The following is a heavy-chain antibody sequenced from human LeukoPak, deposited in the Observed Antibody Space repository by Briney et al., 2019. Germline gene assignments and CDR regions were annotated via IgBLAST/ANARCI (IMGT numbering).Heavy chain of an antibody. CDR2: IYYTGST. CDR1: SGSISGSY. CDR3: ARNPEDLDWYFDL. V-gene: IGHV4-59*08. Sequence: SQTLSLTCAVSSGSISGSYWSSIPQPPREGLEWIGHIYYTGSTNYNPSFKSRVTMLLDRSKNQFSLKVRSVTAADTAVYYCARNPEDLDWYFDLWGRGTLVTVSS. J-gene: IGHJ2*01.